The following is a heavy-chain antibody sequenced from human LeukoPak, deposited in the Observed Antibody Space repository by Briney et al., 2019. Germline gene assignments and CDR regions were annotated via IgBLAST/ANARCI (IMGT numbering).Heavy chain of an antibody. CDR2: ISYDGSNK. J-gene: IGHJ4*02. D-gene: IGHD1-14*01. CDR1: GFTFSSYA. V-gene: IGHV3-30-3*01. Sequence: PGGSLRLSCTASGFTFSSYAMHWVRQAPGKGLEWVAVISYDGSNKYYADSVKGRFTISRDNSKNTLYLQMNSLRAEDTAVYYCARTGTPPTVDFDYWGQGTLVTVSS. CDR3: ARTGTPPTVDFDY.